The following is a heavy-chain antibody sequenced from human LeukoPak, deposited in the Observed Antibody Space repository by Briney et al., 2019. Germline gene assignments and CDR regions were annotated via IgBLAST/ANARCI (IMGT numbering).Heavy chain of an antibody. V-gene: IGHV1-2*02. CDR2: INPNSGGT. CDR1: GYTFTGYY. Sequence: ASVKVSCKASGYTFTGYYMHWVQQAPGQGLEWMGWINPNSGGTNYSQKVQVRVSMTRDTSISTAYMELSRLRSDDTDVYYCATYYYDSSGYNGHAFDIWGQGTMVTVSS. J-gene: IGHJ3*02. CDR3: ATYYYDSSGYNGHAFDI. D-gene: IGHD3-22*01.